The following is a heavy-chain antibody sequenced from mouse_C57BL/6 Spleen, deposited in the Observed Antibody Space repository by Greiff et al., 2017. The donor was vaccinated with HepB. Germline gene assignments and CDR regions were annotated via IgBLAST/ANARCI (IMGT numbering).Heavy chain of an antibody. Sequence: VQLQQPGTELVKPGASVKLSCKASGYTFTSYWMHWVKQRPGQGLEWIGNINPSNGGTNYNEKFKSKATLTVDKSSSTAYMQLSSLTSEDSAVYYCARLVFTTVVPYAMDYWGQGTSVTVSS. CDR2: INPSNGGT. J-gene: IGHJ4*01. CDR1: GYTFTSYW. V-gene: IGHV1-53*01. D-gene: IGHD1-1*01. CDR3: ARLVFTTVVPYAMDY.